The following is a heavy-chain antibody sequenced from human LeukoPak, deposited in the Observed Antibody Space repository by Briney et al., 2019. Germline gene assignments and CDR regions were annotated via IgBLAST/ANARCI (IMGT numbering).Heavy chain of an antibody. J-gene: IGHJ3*02. CDR1: GFNFNDYY. CDR2: ITNNGSRM. V-gene: IGHV3-11*04. CDR3: ARRHCRSSHCQTSMQMCCDAFDI. Sequence: GGSLRLSCAASGFNFNDYYMTWIRQAPGNGLEWVSYITNNGSRMFYADGVKGRFTSSKDNANSLLYLQMNTLRAEDTGVYYCARRHCRSSHCQTSMQMCCDAFDIWGQGTMVTVSS. D-gene: IGHD2-2*01.